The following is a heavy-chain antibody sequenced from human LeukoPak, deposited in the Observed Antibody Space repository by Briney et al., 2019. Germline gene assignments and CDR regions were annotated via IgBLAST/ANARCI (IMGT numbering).Heavy chain of an antibody. CDR2: FSGSGGST. D-gene: IGHD5-18*01. V-gene: IGHV3-23*01. CDR3: AKDLGMQVWFPL. CDR1: GFTFSTYD. Sequence: PGGSLRLSCAASGFTFSTYDMSWVRQAPGKGLEWVSSFSGSGGSTYYADSVKGRFTISRDNSKNTLYLQMNSLRAEDTAVYYCAKDLGMQVWFPLWGQGTLVTVSS. J-gene: IGHJ4*02.